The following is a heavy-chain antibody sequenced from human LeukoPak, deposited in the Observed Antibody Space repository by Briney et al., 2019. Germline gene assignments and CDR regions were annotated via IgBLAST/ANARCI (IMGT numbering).Heavy chain of an antibody. Sequence: GGSLRLSCAASGFTLRSSDMNWIRQAPGKGLEWVSAISGSVGGTTYYADSVKGRFSISRDNSKNTLYMQMNNLRAEDTAVYYCARRYTGSYSGVDYWGQGTLVTVSS. CDR3: ARRYTGSYSGVDY. D-gene: IGHD1-26*01. CDR1: GFTLRSSD. V-gene: IGHV3-23*01. CDR2: ISGSVGGTT. J-gene: IGHJ4*02.